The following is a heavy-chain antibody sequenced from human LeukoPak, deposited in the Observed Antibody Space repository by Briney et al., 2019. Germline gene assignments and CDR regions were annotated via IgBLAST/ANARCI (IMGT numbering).Heavy chain of an antibody. CDR2: INPNSGGT. D-gene: IGHD6-13*01. Sequence: GASEKVSCKASGYTFTGYYMHWVRQAPGQGLEWMGQINPNSGGTDYAQKFQGRVTMTRDTSISTAYMELTRLTSDDTAVYYCARGRASGLDYWGQGTLVTVSS. V-gene: IGHV1-2*06. CDR1: GYTFTGYY. J-gene: IGHJ4*02. CDR3: ARGRASGLDY.